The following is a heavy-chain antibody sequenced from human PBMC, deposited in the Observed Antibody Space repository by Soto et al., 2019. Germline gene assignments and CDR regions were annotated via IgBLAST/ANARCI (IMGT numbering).Heavy chain of an antibody. CDR3: ARDAPYYYDSSGYDAFDI. Sequence: ASVKVSCRASGYTFTSYGSSWVRQAPGQGLEWMGWISAYNGNTNYAQKLQGRVTMTTDTSTSTAYMELRSLRSDDTAVYYCARDAPYYYDSSGYDAFDIWGQGTMVTVSS. CDR2: ISAYNGNT. D-gene: IGHD3-22*01. CDR1: GYTFTSYG. J-gene: IGHJ3*02. V-gene: IGHV1-18*04.